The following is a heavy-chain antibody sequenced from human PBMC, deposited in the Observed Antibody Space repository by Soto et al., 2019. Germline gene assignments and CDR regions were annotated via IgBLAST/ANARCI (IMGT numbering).Heavy chain of an antibody. Sequence: SETLSLTCTVSGGSISSYYWSWIRQPPGKGLEWIGYIYYSGSTNYNPSLKSRVTISVDTSKNQFSLKLSSVTAADTAVYYCARARGYSYGYFVGNWFDPWGQGTLVTVS. CDR2: IYYSGST. CDR1: GGSISSYY. V-gene: IGHV4-59*01. CDR3: ARARGYSYGYFVGNWFDP. D-gene: IGHD5-18*01. J-gene: IGHJ5*02.